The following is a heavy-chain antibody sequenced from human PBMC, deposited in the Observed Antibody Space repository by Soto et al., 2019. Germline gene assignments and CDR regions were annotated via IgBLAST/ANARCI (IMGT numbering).Heavy chain of an antibody. CDR1: GFSLSSSVVV. Sequence: SGPMLVSPPRTLTLTCTFSGFSLSSSVVVVGCMRQPPGKALEWLALIYWKDDKRCSPSLKSRLTITKATSKNQVVLTMTNMEQLDQAPYYGEHTLPGRLGGPYLDEWGQGTLVTVSS. D-gene: IGHD6-6*01. CDR2: IYWKDDK. V-gene: IGHV2-5*01. J-gene: IGHJ4*02. CDR3: EHTLPGRLGGPYLDE.